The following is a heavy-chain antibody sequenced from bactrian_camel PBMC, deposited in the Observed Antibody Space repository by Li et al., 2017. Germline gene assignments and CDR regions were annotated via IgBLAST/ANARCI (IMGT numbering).Heavy chain of an antibody. V-gene: IGHV3S53*01. J-gene: IGHJ4*01. CDR3: IAALCSRGFFFR. Sequence: HVQLVESGGGLVTPGQSLRLSCTAPGFTSKRCAMEWYRQAAGRQREWVSSISSDDTTRYADSVKGRFTISKDKVKDTVYLEMNSLKPEDTAMYSCIAALCSRGFFFRRGQGTQVTVS. CDR2: ISSDDTT. CDR1: GFTSKRCA. D-gene: IGHD2*01.